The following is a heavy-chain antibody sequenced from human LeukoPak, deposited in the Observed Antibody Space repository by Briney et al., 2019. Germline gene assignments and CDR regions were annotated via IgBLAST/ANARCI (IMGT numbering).Heavy chain of an antibody. D-gene: IGHD1/OR15-1a*01. J-gene: IGHJ4*02. Sequence: PGGSLRLSCAASGFTFSSFWMTWVRQAPGKGLEWVAPIKEDGSEKYYVDSVKGRFTISRDNAKNSLELQMNSLRAEDTAVYYCARGNTCGNWGQGTLVTVSS. V-gene: IGHV3-7*01. CDR3: ARGNTCGN. CDR1: GFTFSSFW. CDR2: IKEDGSEK.